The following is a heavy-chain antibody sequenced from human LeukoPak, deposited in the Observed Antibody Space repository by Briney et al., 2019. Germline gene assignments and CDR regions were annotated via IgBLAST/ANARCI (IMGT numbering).Heavy chain of an antibody. CDR1: GFTFDDYA. CDR3: ATQQQPRYYFDY. D-gene: IGHD6-13*01. CDR2: ISWNSGSI. J-gene: IGHJ4*02. V-gene: IGHV3-9*01. Sequence: PGGSLRLSCAASGFTFDDYAMHWVRQAPGKGLEGVSGISWNSGSIGYADSVKGRFTISRDNAKNSLYLQMNSLRAEDTALYYCATQQQPRYYFDYWGQGTLVTVSS.